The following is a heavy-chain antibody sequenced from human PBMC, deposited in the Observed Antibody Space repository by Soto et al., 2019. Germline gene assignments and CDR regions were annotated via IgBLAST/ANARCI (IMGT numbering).Heavy chain of an antibody. J-gene: IGHJ4*01. D-gene: IGHD3-10*01. CDR2: INTSGGST. Sequence: GASVKVSCKASGYTFTSYYMHWVRQAPGQGLERMGIINTSGGSTSYAQKFQGRVTMTSDTSMSTVYMELSSLRSEDTAVYYCARQLLWFGEPTGFDYWRQGTLVNVSS. CDR1: GYTFTSYY. V-gene: IGHV1-46*03. CDR3: ARQLLWFGEPTGFDY.